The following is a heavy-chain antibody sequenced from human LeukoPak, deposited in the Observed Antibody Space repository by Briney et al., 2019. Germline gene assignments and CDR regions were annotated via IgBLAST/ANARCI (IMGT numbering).Heavy chain of an antibody. V-gene: IGHV3-48*01. CDR2: IRGRRRTM. J-gene: IGHJ4*02. CDR3: ARDLGLYDYGGNIDY. CDR1: GFSFRSFW. Sequence: GGSLRLSCAASGFSFRSFWMTWVRRAPGKGLEGVSYIRGRRRTMYYEDSVKGRFTISRDKVKKSLYLQMNSLRAEDTAVYYCARDLGLYDYGGNIDYWGQGTLVTVSS. D-gene: IGHD4-23*01.